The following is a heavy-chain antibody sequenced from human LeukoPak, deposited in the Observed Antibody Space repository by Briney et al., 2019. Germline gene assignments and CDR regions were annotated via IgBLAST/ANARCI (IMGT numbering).Heavy chain of an antibody. D-gene: IGHD3-3*01. V-gene: IGHV4-34*01. Sequence: SETLSLTCAVYGGSFSGYYWSWIRQTPEKGLEWIGEINHSGSTNYNPSLKSRVTISVDTSKNQFSLNLSSVTAADTAVFYCARTIGDFWSGYFSYYYMDVWGKGTTVTVSS. J-gene: IGHJ6*03. CDR3: ARTIGDFWSGYFSYYYMDV. CDR1: GGSFSGYY. CDR2: INHSGST.